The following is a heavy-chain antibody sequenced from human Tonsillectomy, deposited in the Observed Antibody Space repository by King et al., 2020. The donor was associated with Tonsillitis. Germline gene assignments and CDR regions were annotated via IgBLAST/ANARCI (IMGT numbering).Heavy chain of an antibody. J-gene: IGHJ4*02. D-gene: IGHD4-17*01. Sequence: LQLQESGPGLVKPSETLSLTCTVSGASISSYYWSWIRQPPGKGLEWIGYIYYSGSTNYNPSLKSRVTISVDTYKNQFSLKLTSVTAADTAVYYCARNLYGDYPSDYWGQGTLVTVSS. CDR1: GASISSYY. V-gene: IGHV4-59*01. CDR3: ARNLYGDYPSDY. CDR2: IYYSGST.